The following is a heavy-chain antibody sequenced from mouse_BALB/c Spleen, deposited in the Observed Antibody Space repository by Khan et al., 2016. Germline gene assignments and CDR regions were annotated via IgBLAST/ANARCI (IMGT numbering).Heavy chain of an antibody. CDR1: GYTFSGYW. CDR3: ARGGTTARFAY. J-gene: IGHJ3*01. Sequence: QVQLKESGAELMKPGASVKISCKATGYTFSGYWIEWVKQRPGPGLEWIGEILPGSGSTNYTEKFKGKATFTADTSSNTAYMQLSSLTSEDSAVYYCARGGTTARFAYWGQGTLVTVSA. D-gene: IGHD1-2*01. CDR2: ILPGSGST. V-gene: IGHV1-9*01.